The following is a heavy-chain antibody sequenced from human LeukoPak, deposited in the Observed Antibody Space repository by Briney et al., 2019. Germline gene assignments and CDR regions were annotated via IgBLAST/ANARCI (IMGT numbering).Heavy chain of an antibody. CDR3: ARHSNLDEMYSSSWYFQH. J-gene: IGHJ1*01. CDR1: GYSFTSYW. V-gene: IGHV5-51*01. D-gene: IGHD6-13*01. CDR2: IYPGDSDT. Sequence: GESLKISCKGSGYSFTSYWIGWVRQMPGKGLEWMGIIYPGDSDTRYSPSFQGQVTISADKSISTAYLQWSSLKASDTAMYYCARHSNLDEMYSSSWYFQHWGQGTLVTVSS.